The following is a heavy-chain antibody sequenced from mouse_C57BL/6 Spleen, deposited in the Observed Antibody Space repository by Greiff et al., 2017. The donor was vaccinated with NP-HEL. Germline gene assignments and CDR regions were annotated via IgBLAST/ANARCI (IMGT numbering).Heavy chain of an antibody. D-gene: IGHD3-1*01. J-gene: IGHJ4*01. V-gene: IGHV1-19*01. CDR2: INPYNGGT. Sequence: VQLQQSGPVLVKPGASVKMSCKASGYTFTDYYMNWVKQSHGKSLEWIGVINPYNGGTSYNQKFKGKATLTVDKSSSTAYMELNSLTSEDSAVYYWATGAHEKMDYWGQGTSVTVSS. CDR3: ATGAHEKMDY. CDR1: GYTFTDYY.